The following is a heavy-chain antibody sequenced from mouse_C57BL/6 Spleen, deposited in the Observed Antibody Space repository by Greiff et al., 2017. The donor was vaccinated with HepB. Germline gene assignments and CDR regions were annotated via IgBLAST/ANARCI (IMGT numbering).Heavy chain of an antibody. CDR3: ARSYGYDAWFAY. V-gene: IGHV1-82*01. J-gene: IGHJ3*01. CDR1: GYAFSSSW. D-gene: IGHD2-2*01. Sequence: VQLKESGPELVKPGASVKISCKASGYAFSSSWMNWVKQRPGKGLEWIGRIYPGDGDTNYNGKFKGKATLTADKSSSTAYMQLSSLTSEDSAVYFCARSYGYDAWFAYWGQGTLVTVSA. CDR2: IYPGDGDT.